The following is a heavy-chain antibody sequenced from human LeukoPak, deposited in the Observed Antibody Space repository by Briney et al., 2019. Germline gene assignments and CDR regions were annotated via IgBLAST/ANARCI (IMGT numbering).Heavy chain of an antibody. CDR1: GYTFTGYY. J-gene: IGHJ5*02. Sequence: ASVKVSCKASGYTFTGYYMHWVRQAPGRGLEWMGWINPNSGGTNYAQKFQGRVTMTRDTSISTAYMELSRLRSDDTAVYYCARDRGYCSGGSCRNWFDPWGQGTLVTVSS. CDR3: ARDRGYCSGGSCRNWFDP. CDR2: INPNSGGT. V-gene: IGHV1-2*02. D-gene: IGHD2-15*01.